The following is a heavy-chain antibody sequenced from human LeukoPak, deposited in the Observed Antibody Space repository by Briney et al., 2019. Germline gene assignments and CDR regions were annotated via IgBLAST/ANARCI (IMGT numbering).Heavy chain of an antibody. V-gene: IGHV1-8*03. D-gene: IGHD3-22*01. CDR3: ARGYDSSGYYYFDY. J-gene: IGHJ4*02. CDR2: MNPNSGNT. CDR1: GYTFTSYD. Sequence: ASVKVSRKASGYTFTSYDINWVRQDTGQGLEGMGWMNPNSGNTGYAQKFQGRVTITRNTSISTAYMELSTLRSEDTAVYYCARGYDSSGYYYFDYWGQGTLVTVSS.